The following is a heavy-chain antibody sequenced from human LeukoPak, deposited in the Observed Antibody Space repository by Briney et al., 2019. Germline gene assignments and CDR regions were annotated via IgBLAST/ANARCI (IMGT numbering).Heavy chain of an antibody. J-gene: IGHJ4*02. D-gene: IGHD3-16*02. Sequence: GSSVKVSCKASGGTFHNYAVSWVRQAPGQGLEWMGGVIPLFGTPDYAQKFQDRVTITMDESTSTAYMELSRLASDVTAVYFCARGTPGSYLGYWGQGTLVTVSS. V-gene: IGHV1-69*05. CDR1: GGTFHNYA. CDR3: ARGTPGSYLGY. CDR2: VIPLFGTP.